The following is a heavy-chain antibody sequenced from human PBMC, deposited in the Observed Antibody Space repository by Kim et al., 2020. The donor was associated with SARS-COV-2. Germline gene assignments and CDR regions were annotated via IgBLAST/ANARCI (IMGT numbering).Heavy chain of an antibody. D-gene: IGHD1-26*01. Sequence: ASVKVSCEASGHTFTRFGITWVRQAPGQGLEWMGWVSCYNGDSDYARKFQGRVAMTVDTSTATAYMELRSLTSNDTAVYYCTTAIGSYYAPSFSHFCGQG. J-gene: IGHJ4*02. CDR1: GHTFTRFG. CDR2: VSCYNGDS. V-gene: IGHV1-18*01. CDR3: TTAIGSYYAPSFSHF.